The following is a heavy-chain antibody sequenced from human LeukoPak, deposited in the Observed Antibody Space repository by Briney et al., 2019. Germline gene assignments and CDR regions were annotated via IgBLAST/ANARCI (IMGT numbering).Heavy chain of an antibody. V-gene: IGHV4-34*01. J-gene: IGHJ4*02. CDR3: ARGTMTTVTYYFDY. CDR1: GGSFSGYY. CDR2: VNHSGST. D-gene: IGHD4-17*01. Sequence: PSETLSLTCAVYGGSFSGYYWSWIRQPPGKGLEWIGEVNHSGSTNYNPSLKSRVTISVDTSKNQFSLKLSSVTAADTAVYYCARGTMTTVTYYFDYWGQGTLVTVSS.